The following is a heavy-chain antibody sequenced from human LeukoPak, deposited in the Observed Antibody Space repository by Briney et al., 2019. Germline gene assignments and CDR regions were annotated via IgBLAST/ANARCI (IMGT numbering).Heavy chain of an antibody. J-gene: IGHJ5*02. CDR3: ARVKHEGGVTAIRGNWFDP. Sequence: PSETLSLTCTVSGGSISSYHWSWIRQPPGKGLEGIGYIYYSGSTNYNPSLKRRVTISVDTSTNQFSLKLSSVTAADTAVYYCARVKHEGGVTAIRGNWFDPWGQGTLVTVSS. CDR1: GGSISSYH. D-gene: IGHD2-21*02. V-gene: IGHV4-59*01. CDR2: IYYSGST.